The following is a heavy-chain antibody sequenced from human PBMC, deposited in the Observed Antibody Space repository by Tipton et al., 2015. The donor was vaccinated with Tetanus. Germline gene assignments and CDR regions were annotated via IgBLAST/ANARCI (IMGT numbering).Heavy chain of an antibody. CDR3: VRVTGSSSGRGDY. V-gene: IGHV3-74*01. CDR1: GFTFSDYW. D-gene: IGHD6-19*01. CDR2: IYNDGSDT. Sequence: CAASGFTFSDYWMHWVRQAPGKGLVWVSRIYNDGSDTTYADYVKGRFTISRDNAKSTLYLQMNNLRPEDTAVYYCVRVTGSSSGRGDYWGQGTLVTVSS. J-gene: IGHJ4*02.